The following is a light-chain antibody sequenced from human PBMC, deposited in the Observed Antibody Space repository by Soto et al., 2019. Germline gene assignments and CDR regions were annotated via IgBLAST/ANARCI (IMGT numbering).Light chain of an antibody. CDR2: DIS. J-gene: IGLJ1*01. CDR3: SSYAGYNKAV. Sequence: QSVLTQPPSASGSPGQSVTISCTGTSSDVGGYNYVSWYQQHPGKAPKLMIYDISKRPSGVPDRFSGSKSGNTASLTVSGLQAEDEADYYCSSYAGYNKAVFGTGTKVTVL. CDR1: SSDVGGYNY. V-gene: IGLV2-8*01.